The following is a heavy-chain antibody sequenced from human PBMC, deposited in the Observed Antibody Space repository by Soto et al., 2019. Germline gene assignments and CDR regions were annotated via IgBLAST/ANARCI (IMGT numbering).Heavy chain of an antibody. CDR2: IKQDGSEK. CDR3: ARVAYDNGWIFDH. J-gene: IGHJ4*01. CDR1: GFTFSNYW. Sequence: GGSLRLSCAASGFTFSNYWMSWVRQAPGKGLEWVANIKQDGSEKYYVDSVKGRFTLSRDNAQNSLQLQMNSLRAEDTAIYFWARVAYDNGWIFDHWGQGTLVTVSS. V-gene: IGHV3-7*01. D-gene: IGHD6-19*01.